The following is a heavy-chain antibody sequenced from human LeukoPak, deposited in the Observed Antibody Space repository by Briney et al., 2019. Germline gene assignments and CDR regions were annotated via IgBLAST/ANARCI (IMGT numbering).Heavy chain of an antibody. D-gene: IGHD3-10*01. J-gene: IGHJ3*02. Sequence: GGSLRLSCAASGFTFSSYAIHWVRQAPGKGLEWVALISFDGSNKYYADSVKGRFTISRDNSKNTLYLQMNSLRAEDTALYYCAKDYMVRGIIAAFDIWGQGTMVTVSS. CDR2: ISFDGSNK. CDR3: AKDYMVRGIIAAFDI. CDR1: GFTFSSYA. V-gene: IGHV3-30*04.